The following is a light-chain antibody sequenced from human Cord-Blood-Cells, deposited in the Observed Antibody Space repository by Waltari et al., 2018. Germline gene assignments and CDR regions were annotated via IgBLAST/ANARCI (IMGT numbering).Light chain of an antibody. Sequence: QSALTQPPSASGSPGQSVTISCTGTSSDVGGYNYVSWYQQHPGKAPQLMIYEVSKRPSVAPDRFSGYKSGNTASLTVSGLQAEDEADYYCSSYAGSNNLVFGGGTKLTVL. CDR3: SSYAGSNNLV. CDR1: SSDVGGYNY. CDR2: EVS. J-gene: IGLJ3*02. V-gene: IGLV2-8*01.